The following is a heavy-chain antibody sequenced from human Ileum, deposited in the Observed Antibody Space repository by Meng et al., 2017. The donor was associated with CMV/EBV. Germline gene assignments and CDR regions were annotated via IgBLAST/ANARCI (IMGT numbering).Heavy chain of an antibody. D-gene: IGHD4-17*01. Sequence: IRSVGAVGFTFGAYDMAWVRQAPGKGLEWVSYITGSGNTIYYADYVKGRFTISRDNAKSSLYLEINSLRAEDTAVYYCVRGNYGFDYWGQGTLVTVSS. V-gene: IGHV3-11*01. CDR2: ITGSGNTI. J-gene: IGHJ4*02. CDR1: GFTFGAYD. CDR3: VRGNYGFDY.